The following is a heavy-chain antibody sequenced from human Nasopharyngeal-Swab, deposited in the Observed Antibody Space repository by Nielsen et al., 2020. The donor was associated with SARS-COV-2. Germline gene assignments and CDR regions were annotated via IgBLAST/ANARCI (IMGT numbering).Heavy chain of an antibody. Sequence: LRLSCTVSGGSMNSYYWYWIRQPPGKGLEWIGYVFNSGSTEYSPSLKRRATISVDTSNNQFSLELSSVTATDTAVYFCARVQVDDDFWTGYHFDYWGQGTLVTVSS. CDR1: GGSMNSYY. CDR2: VFNSGST. V-gene: IGHV4-59*01. CDR3: ARVQVDDDFWTGYHFDY. D-gene: IGHD3/OR15-3a*01. J-gene: IGHJ4*02.